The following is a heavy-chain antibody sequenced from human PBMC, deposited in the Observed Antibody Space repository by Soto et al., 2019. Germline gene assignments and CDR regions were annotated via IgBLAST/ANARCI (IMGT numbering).Heavy chain of an antibody. CDR1: GYIFTTYA. CDR3: ARDGYCSGGTCYTGWFDP. CDR2: INADNGYT. V-gene: IGHV1-3*01. D-gene: IGHD2-15*01. Sequence: QVQLVQSGAEVKKPGASVKVSCKASGYIFTTYAMHWVRQAPGQRLEWMGWINADNGYTKYSQRFLDRVTITRDTSATTVYMEMSSLRSEDTAVYYCARDGYCSGGTCYTGWFDPWGQGTLVTVSS. J-gene: IGHJ5*02.